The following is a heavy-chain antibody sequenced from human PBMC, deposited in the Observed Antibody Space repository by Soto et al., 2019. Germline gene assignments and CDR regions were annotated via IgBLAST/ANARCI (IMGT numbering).Heavy chain of an antibody. CDR3: ARDRYNWNDVGAFDI. D-gene: IGHD1-1*01. Sequence: PSETLSLTCAVYGGSFSGYYWSWIRQPPGKGLEWIGEINHSGSTNYNPSLKSRVTISVDTSKNQFSLKLSSVTAADTAVYYCARDRYNWNDVGAFDIWGQGTMVTLSS. CDR1: GGSFSGYY. CDR2: INHSGST. J-gene: IGHJ3*02. V-gene: IGHV4-34*01.